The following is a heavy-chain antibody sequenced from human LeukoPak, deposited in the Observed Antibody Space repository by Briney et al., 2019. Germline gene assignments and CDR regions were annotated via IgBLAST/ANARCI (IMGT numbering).Heavy chain of an antibody. CDR3: AREERGYSGYDPITTPNFDY. Sequence: GGSLRLSCAASGFTFSSYWMSWVRQAPGKGLEWVANIKQDGSEKYYVDSVKGRFTISRDNAKNSLYLQMNSLRAEDTAVYYCAREERGYSGYDPITTPNFDYGGQGTLVTVSS. CDR2: IKQDGSEK. D-gene: IGHD5-12*01. J-gene: IGHJ4*02. CDR1: GFTFSSYW. V-gene: IGHV3-7*01.